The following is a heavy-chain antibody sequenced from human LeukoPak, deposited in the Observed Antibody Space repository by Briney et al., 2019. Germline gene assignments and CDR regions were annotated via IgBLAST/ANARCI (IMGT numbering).Heavy chain of an antibody. D-gene: IGHD2-2*01. V-gene: IGHV4-30-4*01. Sequence: SETLSLTCTVSGGSISSGDYYWSWIRQPPGKGLEWIGYIYHSGSTHFNPSLKSRVTISVDTSKNQFSLKLSPVTAADTAVYYCARGRCSTSCRLKLNWFDPWGQGTLVTVSS. J-gene: IGHJ5*02. CDR1: GGSISSGDYY. CDR2: IYHSGST. CDR3: ARGRCSTSCRLKLNWFDP.